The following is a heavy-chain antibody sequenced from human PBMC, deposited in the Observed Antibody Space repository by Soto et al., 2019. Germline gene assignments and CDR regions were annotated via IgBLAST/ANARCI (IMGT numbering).Heavy chain of an antibody. J-gene: IGHJ4*02. D-gene: IGHD6-19*01. CDR2: IFSNDEK. Sequence: DLEWLAHIFSNDEKSYSTSLKSRLTISKDTSKSQVVLTMTNMDPVDTATYYCARAVAGTLVYGYWGQGTLVTVSS. CDR3: ARAVAGTLVYGY. V-gene: IGHV2-26*01.